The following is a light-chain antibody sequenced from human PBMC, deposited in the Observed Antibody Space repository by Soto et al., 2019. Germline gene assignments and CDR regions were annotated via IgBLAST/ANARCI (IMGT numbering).Light chain of an antibody. CDR3: QQYDNWPPHT. CDR2: GAS. Sequence: EIVMTQSPATLSASPGERATLSCRASLRVSTNLAWYQQKPGQAPRLLIYGASTRASGIPARFSVSGSETEFTLTISSLQSEDCAVYYCQQYDNWPPHTFGQGTRLEIK. V-gene: IGKV3D-15*01. J-gene: IGKJ2*01. CDR1: LRVSTN.